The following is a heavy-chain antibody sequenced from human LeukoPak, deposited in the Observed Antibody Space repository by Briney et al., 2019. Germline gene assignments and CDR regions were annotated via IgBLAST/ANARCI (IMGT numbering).Heavy chain of an antibody. D-gene: IGHD1-26*01. CDR2: ISGTGGST. Sequence: GGSLRLSCVAPGFSLSAYYMNWVRQAPGRGLEWVSAISGTGGSTYYADSVKGRFTISRDNSKNTLYLQMNSLRAEDTAIYSCATRPTVGGTTPTFDYWGQGTLVTVSS. J-gene: IGHJ4*02. V-gene: IGHV3-23*01. CDR1: GFSLSAYY. CDR3: ATRPTVGGTTPTFDY.